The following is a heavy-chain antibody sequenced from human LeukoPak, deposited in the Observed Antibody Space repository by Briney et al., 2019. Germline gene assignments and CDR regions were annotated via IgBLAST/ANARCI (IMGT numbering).Heavy chain of an antibody. CDR1: GGSMRNYY. CDR3: ARGQLGSGMDDP. V-gene: IGHV4-59*01. Sequence: TPSETLSLTCTVSGGSMRNYYWSWIRQPPGKGLEWIGYIYYSGGTNYNPSLKSRVTISVDTSKNQFSLKLTSVTAADTAVYYCARGQLGSGMDDPWGQGTLVTVSS. D-gene: IGHD3-10*01. CDR2: IYYSGGT. J-gene: IGHJ5*02.